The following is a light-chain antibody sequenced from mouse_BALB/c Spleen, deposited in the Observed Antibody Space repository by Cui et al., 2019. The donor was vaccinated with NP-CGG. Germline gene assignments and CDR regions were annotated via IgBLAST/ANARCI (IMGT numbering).Light chain of an antibody. CDR1: TAAVTTTNY. J-gene: IGLJ1*01. V-gene: IGLV1*01. Sequence: QAVVTQESALTTSPGETVTLTCPSRTAAVTTTNYANWVQEKPDHLFTGLIGGTNNRAPGVPARFSGSLIGDKAALTITGAQTEDEAIYFCALWYSNHWVFGGGTKLTVL. CDR3: ALWYSNHWV. CDR2: GTN.